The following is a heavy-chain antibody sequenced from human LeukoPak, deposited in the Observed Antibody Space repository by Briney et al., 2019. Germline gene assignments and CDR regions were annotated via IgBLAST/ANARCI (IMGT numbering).Heavy chain of an antibody. D-gene: IGHD3-22*01. V-gene: IGHV4-39*01. CDR2: IYYSGST. Sequence: PSETLSLTCTVSDGSISSSSYYWGWIRQPPGKGLEWIGSIYYSGSTYYNPSLKSRVTLSVDTSKNQFSVKLSSVTAADAAMYYWARSFVYDSRGGSGYFDYWGQGTLVTVSS. CDR3: ARSFVYDSRGGSGYFDY. CDR1: DGSISSSSYY. J-gene: IGHJ4*02.